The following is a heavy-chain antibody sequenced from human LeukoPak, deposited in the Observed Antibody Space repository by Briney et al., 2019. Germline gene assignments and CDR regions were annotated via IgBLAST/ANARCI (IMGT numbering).Heavy chain of an antibody. J-gene: IGHJ4*02. CDR3: ARDGADY. V-gene: IGHV3-7*01. D-gene: IGHD1-26*01. Sequence: PGGSLRLSCAASGFTFSSYWMNWTRQAPGKGLEWVASINHNGNVNYYVDSVKGRFTIPRDNAKNTLYLQMNSLRAEGTAVYYCARDGADYWGQGTLVTVSS. CDR1: GFTFSSYW. CDR2: INHNGNVN.